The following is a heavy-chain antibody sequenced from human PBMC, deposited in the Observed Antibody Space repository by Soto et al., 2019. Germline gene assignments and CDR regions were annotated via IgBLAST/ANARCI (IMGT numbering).Heavy chain of an antibody. CDR2: ISSSSSTI. J-gene: IGHJ6*02. CDR1: GFTFSSYS. V-gene: IGHV3-48*02. Sequence: GGSLRLSCAASGFTFSSYSMNWVRQAPGKGLEWVSYISSSSSTIYYADSVKGRFTISRDNAKNSLYLQMNSLRDEDTAVYYCARGGGHYYYYYYGMDVWGQGTTVTVSS. CDR3: ARGGGHYYYYYYGMDV. D-gene: IGHD3-10*01.